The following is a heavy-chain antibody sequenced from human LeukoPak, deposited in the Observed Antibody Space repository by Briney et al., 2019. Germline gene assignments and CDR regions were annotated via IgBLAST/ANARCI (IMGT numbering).Heavy chain of an antibody. CDR3: AAPVSSSWYYYYYGMDV. V-gene: IGHV1-2*02. CDR1: GYTFTGYY. CDR2: INPNSGGT. D-gene: IGHD6-13*01. J-gene: IGHJ6*02. Sequence: EASVKVSCKASGYTFTGYYMHWVRQAPGQGLEWMGWINPNSGGTNYAQKFQGRVTMTRDTSISTAYMELSRLRSDDTAVYYCAAPVSSSWYYYYYGMDVWGQGTTVTVSS.